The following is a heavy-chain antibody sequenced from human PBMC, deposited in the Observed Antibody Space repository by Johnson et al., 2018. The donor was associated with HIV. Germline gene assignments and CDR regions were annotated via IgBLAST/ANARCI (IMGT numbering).Heavy chain of an antibody. J-gene: IGHJ3*02. V-gene: IGHV3-20*04. CDR1: GFTFDDYG. Sequence: EVQLVESGGGVVRPGGSLRLSCAASGFTFDDYGMNWVRQAPGKGLEWVSGVNWNGDNTGYADSVKGRFTISRDNAKNSLYLQMNRQRAEETAVYYCARETPGPYFDWSDDAFDIWGQGTMVTVSS. CDR3: ARETPGPYFDWSDDAFDI. CDR2: VNWNGDNT. D-gene: IGHD3-9*01.